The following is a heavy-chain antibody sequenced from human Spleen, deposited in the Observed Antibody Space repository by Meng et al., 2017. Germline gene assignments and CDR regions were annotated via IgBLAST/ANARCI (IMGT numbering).Heavy chain of an antibody. CDR2: INGVFGTT. CDR1: GGIFSNSV. Sequence: VQLGQSGAEVMKPGCSVKVSCKAPGGIFSNSVVGWVRQAPGQGLEWMGGINGVFGTTNYAQKFQGRVTITADESTSTAYMELSSLRSEDTAVYYCARGTGGVWFDPWGQGTLVTVSS. D-gene: IGHD3-16*01. CDR3: ARGTGGVWFDP. V-gene: IGHV1-69*12. J-gene: IGHJ5*02.